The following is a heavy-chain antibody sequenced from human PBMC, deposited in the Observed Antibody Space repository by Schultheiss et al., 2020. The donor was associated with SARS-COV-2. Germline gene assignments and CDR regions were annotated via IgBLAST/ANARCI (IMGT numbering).Heavy chain of an antibody. J-gene: IGHJ4*02. V-gene: IGHV4-59*01. D-gene: IGHD6-6*01. CDR2: VYFSGST. Sequence: SETLSLTCTVSGDSISSYYWSWVRQPPGKGLEWIGYVYFSGSTNYNPSLKSRVTISVDTSKNQFSLKLSSVTAADTAVYYCAREPIRTYSSSSKDYWGQGTLVTVSS. CDR3: AREPIRTYSSSSKDY. CDR1: GDSISSYY.